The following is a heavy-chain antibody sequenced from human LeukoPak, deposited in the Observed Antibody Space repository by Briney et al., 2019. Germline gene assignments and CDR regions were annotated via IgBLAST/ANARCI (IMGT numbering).Heavy chain of an antibody. Sequence: GGSLRLSCAASGFTFDDYGMSWVRQAPGKGLEWVSGINWNGGSTGYADSVKGRFTISRDNAKNSLYLQMNRLRAEDTPLYYCAGMAARSYYMDVWGKGTTVTVSS. CDR3: AGMAARSYYMDV. CDR1: GFTFDDYG. CDR2: INWNGGST. D-gene: IGHD6-6*01. J-gene: IGHJ6*03. V-gene: IGHV3-20*04.